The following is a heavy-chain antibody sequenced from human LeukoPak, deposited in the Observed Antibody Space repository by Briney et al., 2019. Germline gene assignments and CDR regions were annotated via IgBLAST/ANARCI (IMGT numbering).Heavy chain of an antibody. V-gene: IGHV1-2*02. CDR2: INPNSGGT. J-gene: IGHJ3*02. Sequence: ASVKVSCKASGGTFSSYAISWVRQAPGQGLEWMGWINPNSGGTNYAQKFQGRVTMTRDKSISTAYMELSSLRSEDTAVYYCARGSGSYYGAFDIWGQGTMVTVSS. CDR3: ARGSGSYYGAFDI. CDR1: GGTFSSYA. D-gene: IGHD1-26*01.